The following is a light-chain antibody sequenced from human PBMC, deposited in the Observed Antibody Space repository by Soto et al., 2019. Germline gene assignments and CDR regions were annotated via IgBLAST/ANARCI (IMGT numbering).Light chain of an antibody. CDR2: GAS. J-gene: IGKJ1*01. Sequence: EIVLTQSPGTLSLSPGERATLSCRASQSVSSSYLAWYQQKHGQAPRLLIYGASSRATGIPDRFSGSGSGTDFTLTISRLEPEDFAVYYCQQYGSSPQTFGQGTKV. V-gene: IGKV3-20*01. CDR1: QSVSSSY. CDR3: QQYGSSPQT.